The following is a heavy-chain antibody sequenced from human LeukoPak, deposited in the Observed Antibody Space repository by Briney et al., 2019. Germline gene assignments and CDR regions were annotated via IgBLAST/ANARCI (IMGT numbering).Heavy chain of an antibody. CDR1: GYTFTSYG. J-gene: IGHJ4*02. CDR3: ARVPTLPGIAAAGFFDY. D-gene: IGHD6-13*01. Sequence: ASVKVSCKASGYTFTSYGISWVRQAPGQGLEWMGWISAYNGNTNYAQKFQGRVTMTTDTLTSTAYMELRSLRSDDTAVYYCARVPTLPGIAAAGFFDYRGQGTLVTVSS. CDR2: ISAYNGNT. V-gene: IGHV1-18*01.